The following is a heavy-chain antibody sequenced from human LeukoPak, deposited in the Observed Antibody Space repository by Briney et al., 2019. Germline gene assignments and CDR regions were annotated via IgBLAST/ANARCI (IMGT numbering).Heavy chain of an antibody. V-gene: IGHV3-23*01. J-gene: IGHJ6*02. CDR3: AKNLYCGGGSCYPSALGMDV. CDR2: ISGGGDDT. Sequence: GGSLRLSCAVSGFIFSSSAMSWVRQAPGKGLEWVSAISGGGDDTSYADSARGRFTVSRDNSKNTLFLQMNSLRAEDTAVYYCAKNLYCGGGSCYPSALGMDVWGQGTTVTVSS. CDR1: GFIFSSSA. D-gene: IGHD2-15*01.